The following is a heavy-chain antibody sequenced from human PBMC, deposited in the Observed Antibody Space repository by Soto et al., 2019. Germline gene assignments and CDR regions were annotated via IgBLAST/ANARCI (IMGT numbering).Heavy chain of an antibody. CDR2: INAGNGNT. Sequence: ASVKVSCKASGYTFTSYAMHWVRQAPGQRLEWMGWINAGNGNTKYSQKFQGRVTITRDTSASIAYMGLSSLRSEDTAVYYCVRGTGCSGGSCSDAFDIWGQGTMVTVSS. J-gene: IGHJ3*02. CDR1: GYTFTSYA. D-gene: IGHD2-15*01. V-gene: IGHV1-3*01. CDR3: VRGTGCSGGSCSDAFDI.